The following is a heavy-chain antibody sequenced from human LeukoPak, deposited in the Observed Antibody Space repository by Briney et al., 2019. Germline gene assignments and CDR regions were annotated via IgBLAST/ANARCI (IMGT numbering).Heavy chain of an antibody. CDR1: GFTFNSYS. CDR2: ISSSSSYI. J-gene: IGHJ3*02. Sequence: VGSLRLSCAASGFTFNSYSMNWVRQAPGKGLEWVSSISSSSSYIYYADSVKGRFTISRDNAKNSLYLQMKSLRAEDTAVYYCAREKALRLDAFDIRGQGTMVTVSS. D-gene: IGHD4-17*01. CDR3: AREKALRLDAFDI. V-gene: IGHV3-21*01.